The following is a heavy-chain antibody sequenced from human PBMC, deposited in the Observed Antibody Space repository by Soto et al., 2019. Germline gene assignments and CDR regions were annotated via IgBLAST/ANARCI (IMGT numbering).Heavy chain of an antibody. Sequence: QVQLQESGPGLLKPSQTLSLPCTVSGGSISNGYYYWSWVRQNSGKGLEWFGHIYHSGRTYYNPAIQSRVTISVDTSKNKSSLNLSSVTAADTAVYYCARWVEVSLDYFDYWGQGTPVTVAS. J-gene: IGHJ4*02. CDR2: IYHSGRT. CDR3: ARWVEVSLDYFDY. V-gene: IGHV4-31*03. CDR1: GGSISNGYYY. D-gene: IGHD2-15*01.